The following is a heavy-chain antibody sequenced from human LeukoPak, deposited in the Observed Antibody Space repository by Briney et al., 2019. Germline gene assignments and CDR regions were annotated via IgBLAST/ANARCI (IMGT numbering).Heavy chain of an antibody. V-gene: IGHV3-53*01. D-gene: IGHD3-16*01. J-gene: IGHJ2*01. CDR3: AREGRLGKSFDL. Sequence: GGSLRLSCAASGITVSNNYMSWVRQAPGNGLDWVSVMYVGGRTFYADSVQGRFTISRDNSKNTLYLQMNSLRVEDTAVYYCAREGRLGKSFDLWGRGTQVTVSS. CDR2: MYVGGRT. CDR1: GITVSNNY.